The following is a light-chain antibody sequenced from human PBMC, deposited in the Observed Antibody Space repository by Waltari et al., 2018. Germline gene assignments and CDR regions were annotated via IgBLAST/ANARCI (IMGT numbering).Light chain of an antibody. CDR1: SSDVGGYNY. CDR3: SSYAGSDIWV. CDR2: EVN. Sequence: QSALTQPPSASGSPGQSVAISCTGTSSDVGGYNYVSWYQQQPGKAPKLMIYEVNKRPSGVPDRFSGSKSGNTASLTVSGLQAEDEADYYCSSYAGSDIWVFGGGTRLTVL. J-gene: IGLJ3*02. V-gene: IGLV2-8*01.